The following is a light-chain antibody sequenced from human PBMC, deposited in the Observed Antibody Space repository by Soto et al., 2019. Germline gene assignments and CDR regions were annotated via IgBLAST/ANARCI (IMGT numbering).Light chain of an antibody. CDR1: SGDVGGYNY. CDR2: DVS. V-gene: IGLV2-11*01. J-gene: IGLJ2*01. Sequence: QSALTQPLSVSGSPGQSVTISCTGTSGDVGGYNYVSWYQQHPGKAPKLMIYDVSKRPSGVPDRFSGSKSGNTASLTISGLQAEDEADYYCCSYAGSYTYEVFGGGTKLTVL. CDR3: CSYAGSYTYEV.